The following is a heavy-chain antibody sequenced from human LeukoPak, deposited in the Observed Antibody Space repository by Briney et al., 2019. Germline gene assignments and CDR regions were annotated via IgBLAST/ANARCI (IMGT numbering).Heavy chain of an antibody. V-gene: IGHV3-74*01. CDR2: INSDGSST. CDR3: ARDKSSPDSWWFDP. J-gene: IGHJ5*02. Sequence: GGSLRLSCAASGFTFSSYWMPWVRRAPGKGLVWVSRINSDGSSTSYADSVKGRFTISRDNAKNTLYLQMNSLRAEDTAVYYCARDKSSPDSWWFDPWGQGTLVTVSS. D-gene: IGHD6-13*01. CDR1: GFTFSSYW.